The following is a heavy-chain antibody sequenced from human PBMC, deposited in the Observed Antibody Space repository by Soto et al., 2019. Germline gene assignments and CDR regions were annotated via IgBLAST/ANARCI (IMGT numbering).Heavy chain of an antibody. V-gene: IGHV3-66*01. Sequence: GGSLRLSCAASGFTVSGNYMSWVRQAPGKGLEWVSLIYNGGSTYYADSVKGRFIISRDNSKNTLYLQMNSLRAEDTAVYYCVREVHFYGSGSSPPYRGQGTLVTVSS. J-gene: IGHJ4*02. D-gene: IGHD3-10*01. CDR3: VREVHFYGSGSSPPY. CDR1: GFTVSGNY. CDR2: IYNGGST.